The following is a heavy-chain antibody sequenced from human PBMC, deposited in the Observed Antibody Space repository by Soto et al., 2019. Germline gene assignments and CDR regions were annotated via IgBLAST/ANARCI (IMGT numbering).Heavy chain of an antibody. D-gene: IGHD2-21*01. CDR1: GFTFSSYS. V-gene: IGHV3-48*01. Sequence: EVQLVESGGGLVQPGGSLRLSCAASGFTFSSYSMNWVRQAPGKGLEWVSYISSSSSTIYYADSVKGRFTISRDNAKNSLYLEMSSLRAEDTAVYYCARVPVGRPEHYYYYYMDVWGKGTTVTVSS. CDR3: ARVPVGRPEHYYYYYMDV. CDR2: ISSSSSTI. J-gene: IGHJ6*03.